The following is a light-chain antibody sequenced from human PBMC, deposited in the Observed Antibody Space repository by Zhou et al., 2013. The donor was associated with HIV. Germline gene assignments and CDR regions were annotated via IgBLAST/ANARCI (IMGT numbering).Light chain of an antibody. CDR1: QGISSY. CDR3: LQDYGYPRT. V-gene: IGKV1-9*01. CDR2: AAS. Sequence: DIQMTQSPSTLSASVGDRVTITCRASQGISSYLAWYQQKPGKAPKLLIFAASTLQSGVPSRFSGSGTGTDFTLTITNLQPEDFATYYCLQDYGYPRTFGQGTSVE. J-gene: IGKJ1*01.